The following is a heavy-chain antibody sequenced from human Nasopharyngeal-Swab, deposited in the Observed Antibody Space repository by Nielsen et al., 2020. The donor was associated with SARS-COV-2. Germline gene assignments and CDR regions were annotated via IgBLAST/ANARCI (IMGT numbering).Heavy chain of an antibody. V-gene: IGHV4-59*01. Sequence: GSLRLSCTVSGGSISSYYWSWIRQPPGKGLEWIGYIYYSGSTNYNPSLKSRVTISVDTSKNQFSLKLSSVTAADTAVYYCARPTYDFWSGYYGAFDIWGQGTMVTVSS. CDR1: GGSISSYY. CDR3: ARPTYDFWSGYYGAFDI. CDR2: IYYSGST. D-gene: IGHD3-3*01. J-gene: IGHJ3*02.